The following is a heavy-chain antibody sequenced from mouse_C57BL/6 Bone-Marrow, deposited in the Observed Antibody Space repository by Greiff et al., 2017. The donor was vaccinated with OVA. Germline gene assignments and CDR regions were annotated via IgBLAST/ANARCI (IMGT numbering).Heavy chain of an antibody. CDR3: ARIHVLAY. Sequence: VQLQQSGPELVKPGASVKLSCKASGYTFTSYDINWVKQRPGQGLEWIGRIYPGDGSTKYNEKFKGKATLTEDTSSSTAYMELHSLTSEASAVYSCARIHVLAYWGQGTLVTVSA. J-gene: IGHJ3*01. V-gene: IGHV1-85*01. CDR1: GYTFTSYD. CDR2: IYPGDGST.